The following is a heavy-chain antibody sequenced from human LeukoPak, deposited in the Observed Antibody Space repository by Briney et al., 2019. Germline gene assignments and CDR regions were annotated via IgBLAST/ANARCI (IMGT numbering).Heavy chain of an antibody. CDR1: GYTFTSYG. CDR2: ISAYNGNT. CDR3: ARDGDYDFWSGASYYYYGMDV. D-gene: IGHD3-3*01. J-gene: IGHJ6*02. V-gene: IGHV1-18*01. Sequence: ASVKVSCKASGYTFTSYGISWVRQAPGQGLEWRGWISAYNGNTNYAQKLQGRVTMTTDTSTSTAYMELRSLRSDDTAVYYCARDGDYDFWSGASYYYYGMDVWGQGTTVTVSS.